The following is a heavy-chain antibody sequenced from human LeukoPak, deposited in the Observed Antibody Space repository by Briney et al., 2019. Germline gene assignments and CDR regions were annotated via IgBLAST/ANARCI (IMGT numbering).Heavy chain of an antibody. CDR3: ASGYRYGGDF. J-gene: IGHJ4*02. V-gene: IGHV3-48*03. Sequence: GGSLRLSCGASGFTFSSYEMNWVRQAPGKGLEWVAYITSSGSAIYYADSAKGRFTISRDNAKNSLYLQMNSLRAEDTAVYYCASGYRYGGDFWGQGTLVTVSS. CDR2: ITSSGSAI. CDR1: GFTFSSYE. D-gene: IGHD5-18*01.